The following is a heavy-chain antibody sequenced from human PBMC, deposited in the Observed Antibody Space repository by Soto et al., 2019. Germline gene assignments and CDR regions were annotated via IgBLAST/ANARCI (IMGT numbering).Heavy chain of an antibody. CDR3: AKVPYGDHPRLYYYYGMDV. J-gene: IGHJ6*02. Sequence: PGGSLRLSCAASGFTFSSYAMSWVRQAPGKGLEWVSAISGSGGSTYYADSVKGRFTISRDNSKNTLYLQMNSLRAEDTAVYYCAKVPYGDHPRLYYYYGMDVWGQGTTVTVSS. CDR1: GFTFSSYA. CDR2: ISGSGGST. D-gene: IGHD4-17*01. V-gene: IGHV3-23*01.